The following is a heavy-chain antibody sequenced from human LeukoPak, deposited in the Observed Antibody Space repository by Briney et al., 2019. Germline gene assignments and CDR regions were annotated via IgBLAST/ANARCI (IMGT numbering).Heavy chain of an antibody. Sequence: SETLSLTCTVSGGSISSYYWSWIRQPPGKGLEWIGYIYYSGRNNYSPSLKSRVTISVDTSKHQFSLKLSAVTAADTAVYYCARTGYGSGSYIDYWGQGTLVTVSS. J-gene: IGHJ4*02. V-gene: IGHV4-59*01. D-gene: IGHD3-10*01. CDR3: ARTGYGSGSYIDY. CDR2: IYYSGRN. CDR1: GGSISSYY.